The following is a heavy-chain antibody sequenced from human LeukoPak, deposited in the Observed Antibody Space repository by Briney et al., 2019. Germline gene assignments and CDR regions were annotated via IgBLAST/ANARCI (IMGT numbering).Heavy chain of an antibody. Sequence: SGGSLRLSCAASGFTFSTFAMSWVRQAPGKWLEWVSAISGSGGGTYYADSVKGRLTISRDNSKNTLYLQMSSLRAEDTAVYYCAKAFSAYENWPPNWFDPWGQGTLVTVSS. J-gene: IGHJ5*02. CDR3: AKAFSAYENWPPNWFDP. CDR1: GFTFSTFA. D-gene: IGHD5-12*01. CDR2: ISGSGGGT. V-gene: IGHV3-23*01.